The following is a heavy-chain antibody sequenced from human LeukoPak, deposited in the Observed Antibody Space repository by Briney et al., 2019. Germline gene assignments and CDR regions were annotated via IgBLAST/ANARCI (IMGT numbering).Heavy chain of an antibody. J-gene: IGHJ4*02. V-gene: IGHV1-18*01. D-gene: IGHD3-22*01. CDR3: ARVAEYYERRYIRIPSTPDY. CDR1: GYTFTSYG. CDR2: VSAYNGNT. Sequence: ASVKVSCKASGYTFTSYGISWVRQATGQGLEWMGWVSAYNGNTNYAQKLQGRVTMTTDTSTSTAYMELRSLRSDDTAVYYCARVAEYYERRYIRIPSTPDYWGQGTLVTVSS.